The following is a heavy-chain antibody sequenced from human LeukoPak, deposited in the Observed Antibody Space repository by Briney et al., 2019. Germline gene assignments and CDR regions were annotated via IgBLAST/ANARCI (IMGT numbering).Heavy chain of an antibody. CDR1: GXPFSGSY. D-gene: IGHD6-13*01. V-gene: IGHV4-34*01. CDR3: ARVPTSSWPSPDY. CDR2: INHSGST. J-gene: IGHJ4*02. Sequence: PSETLSLTCAVYGXPFSGSYWSWVRQPPGKGLEWIGEINHSGSTNYNPSLTSRVTISVDTSKNQFSLKLSSVTAADTAVYYCARVPTSSWPSPDYWGQGTLVTVSS.